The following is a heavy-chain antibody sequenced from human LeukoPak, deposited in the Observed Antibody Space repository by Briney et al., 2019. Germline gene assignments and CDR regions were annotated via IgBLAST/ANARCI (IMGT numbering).Heavy chain of an antibody. CDR3: AKEMDYDYWSQGYGMDV. Sequence: GGSLRLSCAASGFTFSSYGMHWVRQAPGKGLEWGAVISYDGSNKYYADSVKGRFTISRDNSKNTLYLQMNSLRAEDTAVYYCAKEMDYDYWSQGYGMDVWGQGTTVTVSS. D-gene: IGHD3-3*01. CDR1: GFTFSSYG. V-gene: IGHV3-30*18. CDR2: ISYDGSNK. J-gene: IGHJ6*02.